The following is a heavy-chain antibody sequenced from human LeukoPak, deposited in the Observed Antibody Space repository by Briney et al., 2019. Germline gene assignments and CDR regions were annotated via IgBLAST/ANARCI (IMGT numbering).Heavy chain of an antibody. V-gene: IGHV1-69*04. CDR3: ARVYFYGHWYLDL. D-gene: IGHD4-17*01. CDR2: IIPILGIA. J-gene: IGHJ2*01. Sequence: SVKVSCKASGGTFSSYAISWVRQAPGQGLEWMGRIIPILGIANYAQKFQGRVTITADKSTSTAYMELSSLRSEDTAVYYCARVYFYGHWYLDLWGRGTLVTVSS. CDR1: GGTFSSYA.